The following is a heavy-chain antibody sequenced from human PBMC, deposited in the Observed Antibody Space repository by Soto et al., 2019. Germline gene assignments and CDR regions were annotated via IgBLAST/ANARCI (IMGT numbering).Heavy chain of an antibody. CDR3: ARGGRLGASDL. CDR2: IKQDGSEK. CDR1: RFSFSNSW. V-gene: IGHV3-7*01. Sequence: EVQLVESGGGFVQPGGSLRLSCAASRFSFSNSWMSWVRQAPRKGLEWVANIKQDGSEKYYMDSVKGRFTISRDNAENALFLQMNSLRGEDTAVYYCARGGRLGASDLWGQGTMVTVSS. D-gene: IGHD3-16*01. J-gene: IGHJ3*01.